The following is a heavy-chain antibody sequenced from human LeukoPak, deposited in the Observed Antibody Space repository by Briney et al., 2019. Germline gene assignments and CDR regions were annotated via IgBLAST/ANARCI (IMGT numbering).Heavy chain of an antibody. CDR2: ISYDGSNK. J-gene: IGHJ5*02. Sequence: GRSLRLSCAASGFTFSSHGMHWVRQAPGKGLEWVAVISYDGSNKYYADSVKGRFTISRDNSKNTLYLQMNSLRAEDTAVYYCAKDLEWELLGWFDPWGQGTLVTVSS. D-gene: IGHD1-26*01. V-gene: IGHV3-30*18. CDR3: AKDLEWELLGWFDP. CDR1: GFTFSSHG.